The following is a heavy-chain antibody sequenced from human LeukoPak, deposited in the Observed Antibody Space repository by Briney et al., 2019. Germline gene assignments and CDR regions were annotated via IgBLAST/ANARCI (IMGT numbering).Heavy chain of an antibody. CDR3: ARGMGV. CDR2: IKQDGSEK. Sequence: PGGSLRLSCAASGFAFSSYWMNWVRQAPGKGLEWVANIKQDGSEKYYVDSVKGRFTISRDNAKNSLYLRMSSLRAEDTALYYCARGMGVWGQGTTVTVSS. J-gene: IGHJ6*02. CDR1: GFAFSSYW. V-gene: IGHV3-7*03.